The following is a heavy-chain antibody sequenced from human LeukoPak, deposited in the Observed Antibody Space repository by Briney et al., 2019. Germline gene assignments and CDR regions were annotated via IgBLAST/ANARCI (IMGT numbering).Heavy chain of an antibody. CDR3: ARVNLAAGEDY. CDR2: IYYSGST. CDR1: GGSISSGGYY. D-gene: IGHD6-13*01. V-gene: IGHV4-31*03. Sequence: SETLSLTCTVSGGSISSGGYYCSWIRQHPGKGLEWIGYIYYSGSTYYNPSLKSRVTISVDTSKNQFSLKLSSVTAADTAVYYCARVNLAAGEDYWGQGTLVTVSS. J-gene: IGHJ4*02.